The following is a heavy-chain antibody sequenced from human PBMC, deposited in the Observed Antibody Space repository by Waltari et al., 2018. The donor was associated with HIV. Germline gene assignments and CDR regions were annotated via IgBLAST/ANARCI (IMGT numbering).Heavy chain of an antibody. J-gene: IGHJ3*02. Sequence: QVQLVQSGAEVKKPGASVKVSCKASGYTFTSYTMHWVRKAPGQRLEWMGWINAGNGNTKYSQKFQGRVTITRDTSANTAYMELSSLRSEDTAVYYCARVWFGELEAFDIWGQGTMVTVSS. CDR2: INAGNGNT. CDR3: ARVWFGELEAFDI. V-gene: IGHV1-3*01. CDR1: GYTFTSYT. D-gene: IGHD3-10*01.